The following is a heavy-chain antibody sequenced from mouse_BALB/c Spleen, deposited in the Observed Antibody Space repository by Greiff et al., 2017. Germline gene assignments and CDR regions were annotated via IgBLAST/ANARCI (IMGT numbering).Heavy chain of an antibody. CDR3: AREWNGNYVMAY. CDR1: GFTFSSYA. CDR2: ISSGGST. J-gene: IGHJ3*01. D-gene: IGHD2-1*01. V-gene: IGHV5-6-5*01. Sequence: DVMLVESGGGLVKPGGSLKLSCAASGFTFSSYAMSWVRQTPEKRLEWVASISSGGSTYYPDSVKGRFTISRDNARNILYLQMSSLRSEDTAMYYCAREWNGNYVMAYWGQGTLVTVSA.